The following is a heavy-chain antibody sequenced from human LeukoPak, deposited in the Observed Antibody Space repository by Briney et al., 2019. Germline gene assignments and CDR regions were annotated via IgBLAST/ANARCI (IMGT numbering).Heavy chain of an antibody. CDR2: IIPIFGTA. CDR3: ARDPHYSGFDY. CDR1: GGTFSSYA. V-gene: IGHV1-69*05. Sequence: GASVKVSCKASGGTFSSYAISWVRQAPGQGLEWMGGIIPIFGTANYAQKFQGRVTMTRDTSISTAYMELSRLRSDDTAVYYCARDPHYSGFDYWGQGTLVTVSS. D-gene: IGHD2-15*01. J-gene: IGHJ4*02.